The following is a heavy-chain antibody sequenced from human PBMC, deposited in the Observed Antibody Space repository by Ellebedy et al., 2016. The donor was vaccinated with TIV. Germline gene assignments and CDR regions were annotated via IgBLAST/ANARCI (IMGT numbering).Heavy chain of an antibody. CDR1: GFTFSSFA. J-gene: IGHJ3*01. CDR2: ISGGGGNT. Sequence: GGSLRLSCAASGFTFSSFAMSWVRQAPGKGLEWVSVISGGGGNTEYADSVKGRFTISRDNSKNTLNLQMNTLRAEDTALYYCAKSHDTSGYHCIGAFDVWGQGTTVTVSS. D-gene: IGHD3-22*01. CDR3: AKSHDTSGYHCIGAFDV. V-gene: IGHV3-23*01.